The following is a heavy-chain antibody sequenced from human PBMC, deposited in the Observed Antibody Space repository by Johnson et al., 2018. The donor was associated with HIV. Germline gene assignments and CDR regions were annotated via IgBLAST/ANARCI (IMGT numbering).Heavy chain of an antibody. D-gene: IGHD3-3*01. CDR1: GFTFSTYG. J-gene: IGHJ3*02. Sequence: QVQLVESGGGVVQPGRSLRLSCAASGFTFSTYGMHWVRQAPGKGLEWVAVMWYDGSNKYYADSVKGRFTISRDKAKNTLHLQMNSLRAEDTAVYYCAKELRSVIRREAFDSWGQGIMVTVSS. CDR2: MWYDGSNK. CDR3: AKELRSVIRREAFDS. V-gene: IGHV3-33*03.